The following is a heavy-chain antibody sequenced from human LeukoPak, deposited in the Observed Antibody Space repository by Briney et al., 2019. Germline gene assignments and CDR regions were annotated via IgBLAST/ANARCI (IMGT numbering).Heavy chain of an antibody. J-gene: IGHJ3*02. Sequence: GASVKVSCKASGYTFTSYGISWVRQDPGQGLEWMGWISGYNGNTNYAQKLQGRVTMTTDTSTSTVYMELRTLISDDTAVYYCARVKDRFSGSYYVGSGFDIWGQGTTVTVSS. CDR3: ARVKDRFSGSYYVGSGFDI. CDR2: ISGYNGNT. V-gene: IGHV1-18*01. D-gene: IGHD1-26*01. CDR1: GYTFTSYG.